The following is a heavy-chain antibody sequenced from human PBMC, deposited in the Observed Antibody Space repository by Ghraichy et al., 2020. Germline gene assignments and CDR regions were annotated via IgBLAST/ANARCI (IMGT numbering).Heavy chain of an antibody. Sequence: GESLNISCKGSGYSFTSYWIGWVRQTPGKGLEWMGTIYPGDSDTRYSPSFQGQVTISADKSISTAYLQWSSLKASDTAMYYCAGLGRAGLTAEYYFDYWGQGTLVTVSS. CDR3: AGLGRAGLTAEYYFDY. J-gene: IGHJ4*02. D-gene: IGHD3-9*01. CDR2: IYPGDSDT. CDR1: GYSFTSYW. V-gene: IGHV5-51*01.